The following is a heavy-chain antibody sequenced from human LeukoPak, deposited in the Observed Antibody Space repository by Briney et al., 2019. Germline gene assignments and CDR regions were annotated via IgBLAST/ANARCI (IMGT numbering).Heavy chain of an antibody. D-gene: IGHD3-10*01. J-gene: IGHJ4*02. CDR3: ARYYGSGTYAVDY. CDR1: GFTFSSYW. V-gene: IGHV3-74*01. Sequence: GGSLRLSCAASGFTFSSYWMHWVRHAPGKGLVWASRLNPDGSSTSYADSVKGRFTISRDNAKNTVYLQMNSLRAEDTAVYYCARYYGSGTYAVDYWGQGTLVTVSS. CDR2: LNPDGSST.